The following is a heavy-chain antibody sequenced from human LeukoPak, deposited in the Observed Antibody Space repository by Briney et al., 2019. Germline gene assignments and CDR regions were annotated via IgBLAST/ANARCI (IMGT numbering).Heavy chain of an antibody. D-gene: IGHD2-2*01. V-gene: IGHV3-9*03. CDR1: GFTFDDYA. CDR2: ISWNSGSI. J-gene: IGHJ4*02. Sequence: GGSLRLSCAASGFTFDDYAMHWVRQAPGKGLEWVSGISWNSGSIGYADSVKGRFTISRDNAKNSLYLQMNSLRAEDMALYYCARGFCSSTSCYLYFDYWGQGTLVTVSS. CDR3: ARGFCSSTSCYLYFDY.